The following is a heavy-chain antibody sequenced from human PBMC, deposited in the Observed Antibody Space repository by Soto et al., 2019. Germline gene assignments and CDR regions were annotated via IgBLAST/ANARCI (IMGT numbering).Heavy chain of an antibody. CDR2: IYYSGST. Sequence: SETLSLTCTVSGGSISSSSYYWGWIRQPPGKGLEWIGSIYYSGSTYYNPSLKSRVTISVDTSKNQFSLKLSSVTAADTAVYYCARRLRYFDWLPSYYYYGMDVWGQGTTVTVSS. CDR1: GGSISSSSYY. D-gene: IGHD3-9*01. V-gene: IGHV4-39*01. J-gene: IGHJ6*02. CDR3: ARRLRYFDWLPSYYYYGMDV.